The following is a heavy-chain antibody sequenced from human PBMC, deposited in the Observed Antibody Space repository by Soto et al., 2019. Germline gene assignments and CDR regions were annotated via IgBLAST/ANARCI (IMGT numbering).Heavy chain of an antibody. D-gene: IGHD6-13*01. CDR1: GFTFNNYA. Sequence: SCAASGFTFNNYAINWVRQSPGKGLEWVSVISGSAGSTYYADSVKGRFTITRDNSKNTLYLQMSSLRAEDTAVYYCAKAGGAAGTVDYFDYWGQGTLVTVSS. CDR3: AKAGGAAGTVDYFDY. J-gene: IGHJ4*02. V-gene: IGHV3-23*01. CDR2: ISGSAGST.